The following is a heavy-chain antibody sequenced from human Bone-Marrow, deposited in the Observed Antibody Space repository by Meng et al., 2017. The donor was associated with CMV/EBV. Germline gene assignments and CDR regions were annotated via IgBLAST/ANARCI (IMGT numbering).Heavy chain of an antibody. J-gene: IGHJ6*02. CDR1: GFIFSTYA. CDR3: AKDREYYDYNYGMDV. D-gene: IGHD3-3*01. V-gene: IGHV3-23*03. CDR2: IYSGGSST. Sequence: GELLMISWAASGFIFSTYAMNWVRQAPGKGLEWVSVIYSGGSSTYYADSVKGRFTISRDNSKNTLYLQMNSLRVEDTAVYYCAKDREYYDYNYGMDVWGQGTTVTVSS.